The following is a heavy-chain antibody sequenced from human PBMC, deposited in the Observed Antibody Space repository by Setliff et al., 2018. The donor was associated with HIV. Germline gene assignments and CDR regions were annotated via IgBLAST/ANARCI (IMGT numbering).Heavy chain of an antibody. V-gene: IGHV3-30*18. CDR2: ISDDGGQK. CDR1: GFTLTSFG. D-gene: IGHD3-10*01. Sequence: GGSLRLSCAASGFTLTSFGMHWVRQAPGKGLEWVAAISDDGGQKTYSESVKGRFTISRDNSKSTLYLQMNSLRAEDTAIYYCAKTSRVREYNSPFDSWGQGTLVTVSS. J-gene: IGHJ4*02. CDR3: AKTSRVREYNSPFDS.